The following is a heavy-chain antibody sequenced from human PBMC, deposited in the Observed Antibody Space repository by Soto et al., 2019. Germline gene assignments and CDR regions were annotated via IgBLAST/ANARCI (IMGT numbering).Heavy chain of an antibody. Sequence: SETLSLTCTVSGGSVNSEIYYWSWIRQPPGKGLEWIGHIYYSGSTNYNPSVKSRVTVSVDMLKNQFSLRLRSVTAADTAVYYCPTRTVFRTLDYWGQGTLATVSS. CDR3: PTRTVFRTLDY. D-gene: IGHD2-21*01. V-gene: IGHV4-61*01. J-gene: IGHJ4*02. CDR1: GGSVNSEIYY. CDR2: IYYSGST.